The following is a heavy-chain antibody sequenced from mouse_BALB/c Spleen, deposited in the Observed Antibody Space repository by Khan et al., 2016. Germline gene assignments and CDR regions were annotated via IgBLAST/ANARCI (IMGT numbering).Heavy chain of an antibody. D-gene: IGHD2-4*01. CDR3: ARDVITTRGASAY. CDR2: INTYTGEP. Sequence: QVQLQQSGPELKKPGETVKISCKASGYTFTNYGMNWVKQAPGKGLKWMGWINTYTGEPTYADDFKGRFAFSLETSASTAYLQINNLKNEDTATYFWARDVITTRGASAYWGQGTLVTVSA. CDR1: GYTFTNYG. V-gene: IGHV9-3-1*01. J-gene: IGHJ3*01.